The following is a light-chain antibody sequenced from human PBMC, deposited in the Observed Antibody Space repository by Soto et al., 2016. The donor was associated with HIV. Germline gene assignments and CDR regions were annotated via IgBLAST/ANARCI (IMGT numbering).Light chain of an antibody. CDR1: NLGSKS. Sequence: SSVLTQPPSVSVAPGKTARITCGGDNLGSKSVHWYQQKPGQALVLVVYDDSDRPSGIPERFSGSNSGNTATLTISRVEAGDEADYYCQVWGSTSDPWVFGGGTKLTVL. J-gene: IGLJ3*02. V-gene: IGLV3-21*03. CDR2: DDS. CDR3: QVWGSTSDPWV.